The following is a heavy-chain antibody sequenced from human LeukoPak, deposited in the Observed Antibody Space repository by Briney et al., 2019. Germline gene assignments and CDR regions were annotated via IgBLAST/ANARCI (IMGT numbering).Heavy chain of an antibody. D-gene: IGHD2-8*02. CDR2: INPSSGST. V-gene: IGHV1-46*01. Sequence: ASVKVSCKASGNTFITAQMHWVRQAPGQGLEWMGIINPSSGSTSYAQKFQGRVTMTRDTSTGTIYMELSSLRYEDTALYYCAREYGTGGLDYWGQGTLVTVSS. CDR1: GNTFITAQ. CDR3: AREYGTGGLDY. J-gene: IGHJ4*02.